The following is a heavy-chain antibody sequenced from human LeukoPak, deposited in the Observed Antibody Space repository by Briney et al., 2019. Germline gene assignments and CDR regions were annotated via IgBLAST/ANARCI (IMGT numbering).Heavy chain of an antibody. CDR2: ISYDGSNK. Sequence: GGSLRLSCAASGFTFSSYAMHWVRQAPGKGLEWVAVISYDGSNKYYADSVKGRFTISRDNSKNTLYLQMNSLRAEDTAVYYCARAGEXLXXXXXXXXXXXXDIWXQGTMVTV. D-gene: IGHD3-16*01. V-gene: IGHV3-30-3*01. J-gene: IGHJ3*02. CDR3: ARAGEXLXXXXXXXXXXXXDI. CDR1: GFTFSSYA.